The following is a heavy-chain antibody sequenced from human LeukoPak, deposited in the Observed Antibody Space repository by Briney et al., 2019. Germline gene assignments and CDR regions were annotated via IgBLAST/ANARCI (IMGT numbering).Heavy chain of an antibody. CDR3: ARRYCSGSSCYLFDY. D-gene: IGHD2-15*01. CDR1: GYSFTNYW. J-gene: IGHJ4*02. Sequence: GESLKISCKGSGYSFTNYWIGWVRQMPGKGLEWMGILHPRDSDTRYSPSFQGQVTISADKSITTAYLQWSSLKASDTAMYYCARRYCSGSSCYLFDYWGQGTLVTASS. V-gene: IGHV5-51*01. CDR2: LHPRDSDT.